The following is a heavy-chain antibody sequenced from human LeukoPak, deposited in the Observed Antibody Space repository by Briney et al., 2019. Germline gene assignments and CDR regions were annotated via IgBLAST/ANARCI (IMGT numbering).Heavy chain of an antibody. D-gene: IGHD7-27*01. CDR2: IRYDGSNK. CDR3: ATDLNWETY. CDR1: GFTFSSYG. V-gene: IGHV3-30*02. Sequence: PGGSLRLSCVASGFTFSSYGMHWVRQAPGKGLEWVSFIRYDGSNKDYADSVKGRFTISRDNSKNTLYLQMNSLRAEDTAVYYCATDLNWETYWGQGTLVTVSS. J-gene: IGHJ4*02.